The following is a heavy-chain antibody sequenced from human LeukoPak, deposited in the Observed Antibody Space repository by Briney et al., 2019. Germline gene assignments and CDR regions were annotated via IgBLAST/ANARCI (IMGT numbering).Heavy chain of an antibody. Sequence: PGGSLRLSCAASGFTFNNYGIHWVRQAPGKGLEWVAFIRYDGSNKYYADSVKGRFTISRDNSKNTLYLQMNSLRAEDTAVYYCASTAGDILTVPLGYWGQGTLVTVSS. CDR2: IRYDGSNK. CDR3: ASTAGDILTVPLGY. CDR1: GFTFNNYG. D-gene: IGHD3-9*01. V-gene: IGHV3-30*02. J-gene: IGHJ4*02.